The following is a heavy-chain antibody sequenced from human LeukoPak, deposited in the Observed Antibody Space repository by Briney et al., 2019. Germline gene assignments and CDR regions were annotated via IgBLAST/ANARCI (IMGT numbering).Heavy chain of an antibody. J-gene: IGHJ4*02. CDR3: ARGAADYGLDYFDY. D-gene: IGHD4-17*01. CDR1: GYTFTSYA. Sequence: ASVKVSCKASGYTFTSYAMHWVRQAPGQRLEWMGWINAGNGNTKYSQKFQGRVTITRDTSASTAYMELSSLRSEDTTVYYCARGAADYGLDYFDYWGQGTLVTVSS. V-gene: IGHV1-3*01. CDR2: INAGNGNT.